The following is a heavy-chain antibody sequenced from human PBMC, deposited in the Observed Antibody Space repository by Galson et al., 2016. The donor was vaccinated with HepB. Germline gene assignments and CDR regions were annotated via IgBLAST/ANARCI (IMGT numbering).Heavy chain of an antibody. CDR2: IAPSDSNI. CDR1: GYSFTSYW. J-gene: IGHJ3*02. CDR3: ARHDSSTWYSAFDI. Sequence: QSGAEVKKPGESLRISRKGSGYSFTSYWISWVRQMPGKGLGWMGRIAPSDSNINYSPSFQGHVTISTDKSSSTAYLQWSSLKASDTAMYYCARHDSSTWYSAFDIWGQGTMVTVSS. V-gene: IGHV5-10-1*01. D-gene: IGHD6-13*01.